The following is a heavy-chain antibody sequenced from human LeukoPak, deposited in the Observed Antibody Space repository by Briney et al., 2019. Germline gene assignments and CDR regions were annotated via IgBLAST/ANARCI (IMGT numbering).Heavy chain of an antibody. V-gene: IGHV1-2*02. D-gene: IGHD2-15*01. CDR1: GYTFNGYY. Sequence: ALVKVSCKASGYTFNGYYMHWVRQAPGQGLEWMGWINPKSGGTNYAQKFQGRVTMTRDTSIHTAYMELSRLRSDDTAVYYCARERGDIVLVVAASDAFDIWGQGTMVTVSS. CDR3: ARERGDIVLVVAASDAFDI. J-gene: IGHJ3*02. CDR2: INPKSGGT.